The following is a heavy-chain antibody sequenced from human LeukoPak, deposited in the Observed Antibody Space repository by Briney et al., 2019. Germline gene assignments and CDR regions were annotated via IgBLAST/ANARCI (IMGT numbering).Heavy chain of an antibody. Sequence: GESLKISCKGSGYSFTNYWIGWVRQMPGKGLEWMGMIFPRTSETKYSPSFQGQVIISVDKSISTAYLQWNSLKASDTALYFCARPEYGASDYWGQGTLVTVSS. J-gene: IGHJ4*02. CDR2: IFPRTSET. CDR3: ARPEYGASDY. V-gene: IGHV5-51*01. CDR1: GYSFTNYW. D-gene: IGHD4-17*01.